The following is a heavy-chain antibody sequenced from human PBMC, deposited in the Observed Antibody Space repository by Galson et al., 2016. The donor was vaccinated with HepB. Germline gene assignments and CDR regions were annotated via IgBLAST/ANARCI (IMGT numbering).Heavy chain of an antibody. Sequence: SLRLSCAASGFTFSSYWMSWVRQAPGKGLEWVANIKQDANEKNYVGSVRGRFSISRDNAKNSLYLQMSSLRAEDTAVYYCAKDNYYGTGSYYPYKYYGMDVWGQGTTVTVS. J-gene: IGHJ6*02. CDR1: GFTFSSYW. D-gene: IGHD3-10*01. CDR3: AKDNYYGTGSYYPYKYYGMDV. V-gene: IGHV3-7*01. CDR2: IKQDANEK.